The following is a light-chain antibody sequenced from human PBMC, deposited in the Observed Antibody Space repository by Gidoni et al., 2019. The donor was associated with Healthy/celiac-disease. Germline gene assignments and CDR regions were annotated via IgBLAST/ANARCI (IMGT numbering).Light chain of an antibody. J-gene: IGKJ1*01. V-gene: IGKV1-5*01. Sequence: GDRVTITCRASQSISSWLAWYQQKPGKAPKLLIYDASSLESGVPSRFSGSGSGTEFTLTISSLQPDDFATYYCQQYNSWTFXQXTKVXIK. CDR1: QSISSW. CDR2: DAS. CDR3: QQYNSWT.